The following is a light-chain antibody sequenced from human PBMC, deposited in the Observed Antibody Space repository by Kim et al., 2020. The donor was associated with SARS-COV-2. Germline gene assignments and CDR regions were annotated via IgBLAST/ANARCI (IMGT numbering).Light chain of an antibody. CDR3: QKYNSAPWT. V-gene: IGKV1-27*01. Sequence: DIQMTQSPSSLSASVGDRVTVTCRASQGIGNYLAWYQQKLGKGPNLLIYAASTLQSGVPSRFSGSGSGTDFTLTISSLQPEDVATYYFQKYNSAPWTFGQGTKVDIK. J-gene: IGKJ1*01. CDR2: AAS. CDR1: QGIGNY.